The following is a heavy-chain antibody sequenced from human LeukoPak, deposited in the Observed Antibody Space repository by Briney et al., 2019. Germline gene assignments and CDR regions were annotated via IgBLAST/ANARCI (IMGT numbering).Heavy chain of an antibody. Sequence: GALRLSCAASGFRFSTYWMSWVRQAPGKGLEWVANINQDGSDKYYVDSAKGRFTISRDNAKNSLYLQMNSLRAEDTAVYYCARRDGYNTFYFEYWGQGTLVTVSS. V-gene: IGHV3-7*01. CDR2: INQDGSDK. J-gene: IGHJ4*02. D-gene: IGHD5-24*01. CDR1: GFRFSTYW. CDR3: ARRDGYNTFYFEY.